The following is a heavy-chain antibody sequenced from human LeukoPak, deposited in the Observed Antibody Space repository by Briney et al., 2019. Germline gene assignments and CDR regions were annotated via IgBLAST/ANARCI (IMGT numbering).Heavy chain of an antibody. V-gene: IGHV3-30*02. CDR2: IRYDGKNK. D-gene: IGHD3-10*01. CDR3: AKTIPAIRGEIDY. CDR1: GFSFSDFG. Sequence: GGSLRLSCAASGFSFSDFGMHWVRQAPSKGLEWVAFIRYDGKNKDYADSVKGRFTISRDDSKNTLYLQMNNLRAEDTAVYYCAKTIPAIRGEIDYWGQGTLVTVSS. J-gene: IGHJ4*02.